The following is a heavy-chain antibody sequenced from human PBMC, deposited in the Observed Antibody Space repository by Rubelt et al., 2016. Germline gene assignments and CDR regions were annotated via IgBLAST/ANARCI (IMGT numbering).Heavy chain of an antibody. CDR3: ARSDIVATITDY. CDR1: GFTFSSYE. V-gene: IGHV3-48*03. CDR2: ISSSGSTI. Sequence: EVQLVESGGGLVQPGGSLRLSCAASGFTFSSYEMNWVRQAPGKGLEWVSYISSSGSTIYYADAWKGRFTISRDNAKNSLYLQMNGLRAEDTAVYYCARSDIVATITDYWGQGTLVTVSS. J-gene: IGHJ4*02. D-gene: IGHD5-12*01.